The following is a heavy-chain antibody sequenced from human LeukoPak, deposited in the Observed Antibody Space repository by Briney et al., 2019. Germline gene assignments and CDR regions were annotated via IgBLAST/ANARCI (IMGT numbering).Heavy chain of an antibody. V-gene: IGHV3-48*01. Sequence: GESLRLSCAASGFTFSSYSMIWVRQAPGKGLEWVSYISSASNTIYYADSVKGRFTISSDNAKNSRYLQLNSVRAEDTDMYYCARDGWFGDYNWFDPWGQGTLVTVSS. CDR2: ISSASNTI. J-gene: IGHJ5*02. CDR1: GFTFSSYS. D-gene: IGHD3-10*01. CDR3: ARDGWFGDYNWFDP.